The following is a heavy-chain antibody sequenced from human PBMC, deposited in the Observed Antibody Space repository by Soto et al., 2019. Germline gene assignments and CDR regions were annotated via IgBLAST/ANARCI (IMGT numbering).Heavy chain of an antibody. CDR2: IANDGRSE. Sequence: QVQLVESGGGVVQPGRSLRLSCAASGLTFSAAGMHWVRQGPGKGLEWVAFIANDGRSESYADSVKGRFTISRDNSQNRLYLQMNGLRAEDTAVYYCAKDKGRTAIDYWGQGTLVSVSS. J-gene: IGHJ4*02. V-gene: IGHV3-30*18. CDR1: GLTFSAAG. CDR3: AKDKGRTAIDY.